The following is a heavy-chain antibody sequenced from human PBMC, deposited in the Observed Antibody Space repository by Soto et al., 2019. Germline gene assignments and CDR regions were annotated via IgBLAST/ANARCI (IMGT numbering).Heavy chain of an antibody. V-gene: IGHV4-59*01. D-gene: IGHD2-21*01. CDR3: VRDKLFFP. CDR1: GASIINYY. Sequence: SETLSLTCTVSGASIINYYWAWIRQSPGGGLESIGYVSNTATTTYNPSLKNRVTISVDASKSQFYLKLRSVTAADTAVYYCVRDKLFFPWGQGTLVTVSS. J-gene: IGHJ5*02. CDR2: VSNTATT.